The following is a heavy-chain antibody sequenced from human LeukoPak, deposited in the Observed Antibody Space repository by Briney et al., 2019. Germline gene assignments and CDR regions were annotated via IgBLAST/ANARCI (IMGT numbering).Heavy chain of an antibody. D-gene: IGHD5-18*01. CDR3: ARSGSGRQLWFLYYYGMDV. V-gene: IGHV5-51*01. CDR2: IYPGDSDT. J-gene: IGHJ6*02. Sequence: GESLKISCKGSGYSFTSYWIGWVRQMPGKGLEWMGIIYPGDSDTRYSPSFQGQVTISADKSISTAYLQWSSLKASDTAMYYCARSGSGRQLWFLYYYGMDVWGQGTTVTVSS. CDR1: GYSFTSYW.